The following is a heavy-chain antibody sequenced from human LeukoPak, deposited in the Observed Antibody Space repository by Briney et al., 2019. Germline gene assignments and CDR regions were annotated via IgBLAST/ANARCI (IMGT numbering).Heavy chain of an antibody. Sequence: GASVKVSCKASGYTFTSYGISWVRQAPGQGLEWMGWISAYNGNTNYAQKLQGRVSMTTDTSTNTAYMELRSLRSDDTAVYYCARDEYYYDSSGPYYFDFWGQGTLVTVSS. D-gene: IGHD3-22*01. V-gene: IGHV1-18*01. CDR3: ARDEYYYDSSGPYYFDF. CDR2: ISAYNGNT. CDR1: GYTFTSYG. J-gene: IGHJ4*02.